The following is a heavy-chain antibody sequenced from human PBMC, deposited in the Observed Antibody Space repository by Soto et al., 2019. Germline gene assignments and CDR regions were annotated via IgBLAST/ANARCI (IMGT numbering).Heavy chain of an antibody. J-gene: IGHJ6*02. Sequence: PSETLSLTWTVSGGSISSSSYCWGWIRQPPGKGLEWIGSIYYSGSTYYNPSLKSRVTISVDTSKNQFSLKLSSVTAADTAVYYCARQNPAQGYYYGMDVWGQGTTVTVSS. V-gene: IGHV4-39*01. CDR1: GGSISSSSYC. CDR2: IYYSGST. CDR3: ARQNPAQGYYYGMDV.